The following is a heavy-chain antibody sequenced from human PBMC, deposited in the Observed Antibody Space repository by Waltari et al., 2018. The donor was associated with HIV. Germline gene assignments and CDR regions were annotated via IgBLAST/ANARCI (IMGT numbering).Heavy chain of an antibody. D-gene: IGHD3-10*01. CDR1: GYTFTNFA. J-gene: IGHJ4*02. Sequence: QVHLVQSGSELKKPGSSVKVSCKASGYTFTNFAMNWVRQAPGQGLEWMGWINTKTGNPTYAQGFTGRFVFSWDTSVTTADLQSSSLKAEDTAVYYCGRGPGRSVDYWGQGALVTVSS. V-gene: IGHV7-4-1*02. CDR3: GRGPGRSVDY. CDR2: INTKTGNP.